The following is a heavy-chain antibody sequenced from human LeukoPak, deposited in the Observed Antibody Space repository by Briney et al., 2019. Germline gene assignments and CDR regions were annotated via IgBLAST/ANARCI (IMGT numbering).Heavy chain of an antibody. CDR2: ISSSSSYI. CDR1: GFTFSSYS. J-gene: IGHJ4*02. CDR3: ARDSPAIPVVVITPPFDY. Sequence: PGGSLRLSCAASGFTFSSYSMNWVRQAPGKGLEWVSSISSSSSYIYYADSVKGRFTISRDNAKNSLYLQMNSLRAEDTAVYYCARDSPAIPVVVITPPFDYWGQGTLVTVSS. D-gene: IGHD3-22*01. V-gene: IGHV3-21*01.